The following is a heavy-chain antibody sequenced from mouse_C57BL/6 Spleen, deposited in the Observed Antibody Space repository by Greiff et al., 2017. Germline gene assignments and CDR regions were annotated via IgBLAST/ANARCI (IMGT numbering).Heavy chain of an antibody. V-gene: IGHV1-50*01. D-gene: IGHD1-1*01. CDR1: GYTFTSYW. Sequence: VQLQQPGAELVKPGASVKLSCKASGYTFTSYWMQWVKQRPGQGLEWIGEIDPSDSYTNYNQKFKGKATLTVDTSSSTAYMQLSSLTSEDSAVYYCARGGGSSYFYAMDYWGQGTSVTVSS. J-gene: IGHJ4*01. CDR3: ARGGGSSYFYAMDY. CDR2: IDPSDSYT.